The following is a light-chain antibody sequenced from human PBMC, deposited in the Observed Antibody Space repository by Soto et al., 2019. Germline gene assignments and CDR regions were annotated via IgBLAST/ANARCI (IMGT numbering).Light chain of an antibody. CDR3: QAWDSNTAFYV. J-gene: IGLJ1*01. Sequence: SYELTQPPSVSVSPGQTASITCSGEKLGNKYACWYQQKPGQSPVLVIYQDNKRPSGIPERFSGSNSGNTATLTISGTQAMDEADYYCQAWDSNTAFYVFGTGTKLTVL. V-gene: IGLV3-1*01. CDR1: KLGNKY. CDR2: QDN.